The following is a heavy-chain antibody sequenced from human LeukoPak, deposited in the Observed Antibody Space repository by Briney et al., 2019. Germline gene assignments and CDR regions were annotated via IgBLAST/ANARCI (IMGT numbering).Heavy chain of an antibody. CDR3: AKSRAPTADPDAFDI. Sequence: GGSLRLSCAASGFTFSSYGMHWVRQAPGKGLEWVAFIRYDGSNKYYADSVKGRFTISRDNSKNSLYLQMNSLRPEDTAVYYCAKSRAPTADPDAFDIWGQGTVVAVSS. V-gene: IGHV3-30*02. J-gene: IGHJ3*02. CDR2: IRYDGSNK. CDR1: GFTFSSYG. D-gene: IGHD1-14*01.